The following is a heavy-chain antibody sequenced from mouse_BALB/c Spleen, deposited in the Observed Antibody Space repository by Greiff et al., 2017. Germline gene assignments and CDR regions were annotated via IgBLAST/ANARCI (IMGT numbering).Heavy chain of an antibody. Sequence: QVQLQQSGPELVKPGASVRISCKASGYTFTSYYIHWVKQRPGQGLVWIGWIYPGNVNTKYNEKFKGKATLTADKSSSTAYMQLSSLTSEDSAVYFCARGDGYYVYFDYWGQSTTLTVSS. D-gene: IGHD2-3*01. CDR2: IYPGNVNT. CDR1: GYTFTSYY. CDR3: ARGDGYYVYFDY. J-gene: IGHJ2*01. V-gene: IGHV1S56*01.